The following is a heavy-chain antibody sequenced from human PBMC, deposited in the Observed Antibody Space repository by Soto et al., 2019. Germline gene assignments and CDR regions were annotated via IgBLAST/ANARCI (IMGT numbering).Heavy chain of an antibody. CDR3: ARFLSVVPAARHYHYYYVMDV. V-gene: IGHV4-59*01. CDR1: GGSISNYY. J-gene: IGHJ6*02. D-gene: IGHD2-2*01. Sequence: QVQLQESGPGLVKPSETLSLSCTVSGGSISNYYWSWIRQPPGEGLEWIGYIYYSGSTNYNPSLKSRVTISVDTSKNQFSLKLTSVTAADSALYYCARFLSVVPAARHYHYYYVMDVWGQGTTVTVSS. CDR2: IYYSGST.